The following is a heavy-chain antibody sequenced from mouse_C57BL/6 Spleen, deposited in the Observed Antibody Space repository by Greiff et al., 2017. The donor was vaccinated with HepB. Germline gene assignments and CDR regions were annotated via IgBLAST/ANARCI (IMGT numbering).Heavy chain of an antibody. D-gene: IGHD1-1*01. CDR2: IDPSDSYT. CDR3: ARPTVAYAMDY. Sequence: QVQLKQPGAELVRPGTSVKLSCKASGYTFTSYWMHWVKQRPGQGLEWIGVIDPSDSYTNYNQKFKGKATLTVDTSSSTAYMQLSSLTSEDSAVYYCARPTVAYAMDYWGQGTSVTVSS. CDR1: GYTFTSYW. V-gene: IGHV1-59*01. J-gene: IGHJ4*01.